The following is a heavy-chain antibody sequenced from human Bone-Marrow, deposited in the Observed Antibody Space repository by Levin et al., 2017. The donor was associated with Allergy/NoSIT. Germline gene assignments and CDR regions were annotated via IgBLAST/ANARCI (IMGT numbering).Heavy chain of an antibody. J-gene: IGHJ4*02. D-gene: IGHD2-15*01. CDR3: AKAKMGCSGANCYSAFDS. CDR1: GFTVHNYA. CDR2: ISGSGTAK. Sequence: SGGSLRLSCAGSGFTVHNYAIHWVRQAPGRGPEWVSSISGSGTAKDYADSVKGRFTISRDNSKNTIYMEMTSLRVHDTALYYCAKAKMGCSGANCYSAFDSEGQGTQVTVS. V-gene: IGHV3-23*01.